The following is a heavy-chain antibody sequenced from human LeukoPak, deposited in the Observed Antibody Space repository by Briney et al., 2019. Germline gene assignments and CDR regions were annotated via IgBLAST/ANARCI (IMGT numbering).Heavy chain of an antibody. CDR1: GGSISSYY. CDR3: ARHTAPQLWSTSFDY. J-gene: IGHJ4*02. D-gene: IGHD5-18*01. V-gene: IGHV4-59*08. Sequence: PSETLSLTCTVSGGSISSYYWSWIRQPPGKGLEWIGYIYYSGSTNYNPSLKSRVTISVDTSKNQFSLKLSSVTAADTAVYYCARHTAPQLWSTSFDYWGQGTLVTVSS. CDR2: IYYSGST.